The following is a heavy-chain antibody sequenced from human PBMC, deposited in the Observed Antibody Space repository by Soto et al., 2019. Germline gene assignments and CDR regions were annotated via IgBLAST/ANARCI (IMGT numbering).Heavy chain of an antibody. CDR1: GGSISGSSYY. D-gene: IGHD3-22*01. V-gene: IGHV4-39*01. CDR3: ARHDSSGYYYFIDY. CDR2: SYFSGST. J-gene: IGHJ4*02. Sequence: QLQLQESGPGLVKPSETLSLTCTVSGGSISGSSYYWGWIRQPPGKALEWIGSSYFSGSTYYNPSLKSRVTISVDTSKNQFSLKLSSVTAADTAVYYCARHDSSGYYYFIDYWGLGTLVTVSS.